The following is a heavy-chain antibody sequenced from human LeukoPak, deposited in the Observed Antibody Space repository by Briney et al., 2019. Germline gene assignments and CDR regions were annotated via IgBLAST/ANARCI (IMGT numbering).Heavy chain of an antibody. CDR1: GGSFSGYY. CDR2: INHSGST. J-gene: IGHJ4*02. D-gene: IGHD6-19*01. Sequence: PSETLSLTCAVYGGSFSGYYWSWIRQPPGKGLEWIGEINHSGSTNYNPSLKSRVTISVDTSKNQFSLKLSSATAADTAVYYCARAASGVYSSGRIVYWGQGTLVTVSS. CDR3: ARAASGVYSSGRIVY. V-gene: IGHV4-34*01.